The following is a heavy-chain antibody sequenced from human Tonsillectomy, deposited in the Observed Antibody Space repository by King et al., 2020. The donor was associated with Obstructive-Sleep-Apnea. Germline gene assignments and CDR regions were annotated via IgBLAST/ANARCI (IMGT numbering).Heavy chain of an antibody. J-gene: IGHJ5*02. CDR2: INHSGST. Sequence: VQLPQWGAGLLKPSETLSLTCAVYGGSFSGYYWSWIRQPPGKGLEWIGEINHSGSTNYNPSLKSRVTISVDTSKNQFSLKLSSVTAADTAVYYCASVGSGDNNWFDPWGQGTLVTVSS. D-gene: IGHD2-15*01. V-gene: IGHV4-34*01. CDR1: GGSFSGYY. CDR3: ASVGSGDNNWFDP.